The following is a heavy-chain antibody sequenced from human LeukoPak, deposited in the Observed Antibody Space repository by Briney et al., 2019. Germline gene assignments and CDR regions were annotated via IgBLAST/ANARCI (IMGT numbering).Heavy chain of an antibody. CDR2: ITPMFGTS. CDR3: ARGWLADTTVVTPYNY. J-gene: IGHJ4*02. V-gene: IGHV1-69*01. D-gene: IGHD4-23*01. Sequence: ASVKVSCTASGGTFSSYDFSWVRQAPGQGLEWMGGITPMFGTSKHAQKFQGRVTITAVESLRTVYMELSSLRSEDTAVYYCARGWLADTTVVTPYNYWGQGTLVTVSS. CDR1: GGTFSSYD.